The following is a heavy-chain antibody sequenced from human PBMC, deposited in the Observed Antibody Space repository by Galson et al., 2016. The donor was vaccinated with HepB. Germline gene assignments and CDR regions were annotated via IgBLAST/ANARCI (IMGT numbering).Heavy chain of an antibody. Sequence: SLRLSCAASGFSFSDHHMDWVRQAPGKGLQWVGRTRNRAHSYTTEYAASVKGRFTISRDDSKNTLYLQMNSLKTEDTAVYYCASSPAPPDDAFDIWGQGTMVTVSS. CDR2: TRNRAHSYTT. CDR3: ASSPAPPDDAFDI. CDR1: GFSFSDHH. V-gene: IGHV3-72*01. J-gene: IGHJ3*02.